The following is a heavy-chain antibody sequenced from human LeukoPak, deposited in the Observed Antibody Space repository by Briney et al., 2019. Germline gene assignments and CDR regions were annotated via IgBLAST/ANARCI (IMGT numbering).Heavy chain of an antibody. J-gene: IGHJ2*01. CDR2: IYYSGST. Sequence: SETLSLTCTVSGGSVGSGTHYWSWIRQPPGKGLEWIGYIYYSGSTKYNPSLKSRVTISIDTSKNQFSLKLSSVTAADTAVYYCARDVIGRDYFQLDLWGRGTLVTVSS. V-gene: IGHV4-61*01. D-gene: IGHD2/OR15-2a*01. CDR1: GGSVGSGTHY. CDR3: ARDVIGRDYFQLDL.